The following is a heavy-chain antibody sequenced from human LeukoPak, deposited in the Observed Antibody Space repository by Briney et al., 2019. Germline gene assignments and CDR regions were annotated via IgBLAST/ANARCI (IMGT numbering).Heavy chain of an antibody. V-gene: IGHV3-30*02. CDR3: ATYFYASGNYYNYIYY. CDR1: GFTFSRYG. CDR2: IRYDESDK. J-gene: IGHJ4*02. Sequence: GGSLRLSCAASGFTFSRYGMHWVRQAPGKGLEWVAFIRYDESDKKYKDSVKGRLTVSKDNSKNTVSLQMNSLRFEDTAVYYCATYFYASGNYYNYIYYWGQGALVTVSS. D-gene: IGHD3-10*01.